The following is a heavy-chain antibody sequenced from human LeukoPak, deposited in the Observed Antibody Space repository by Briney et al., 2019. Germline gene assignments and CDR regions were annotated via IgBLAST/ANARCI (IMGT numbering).Heavy chain of an antibody. Sequence: SVKVSCKASGGTFSSYTISWVRQAPGQGLEWMGRIIPILGIANYAQKFQGRVTITADKSTSTAYMELSSLRSEDTAVYYCARDDYGDYNRVGYWGQGTLATVSS. CDR1: GGTFSSYT. V-gene: IGHV1-69*02. J-gene: IGHJ4*02. CDR2: IIPILGIA. CDR3: ARDDYGDYNRVGY. D-gene: IGHD4-17*01.